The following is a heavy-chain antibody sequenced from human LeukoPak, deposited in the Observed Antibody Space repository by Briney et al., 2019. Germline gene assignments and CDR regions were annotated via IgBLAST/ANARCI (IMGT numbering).Heavy chain of an antibody. D-gene: IGHD3-9*01. CDR2: IRYDGSNK. V-gene: IGHV3-30*02. CDR1: GFTFSSYG. Sequence: GGSLRLSCAASGFTFSSYGMHWVRQAPGKGLEWVAFIRYDGSNKYYADSVKGRFTISRDNSKNTLYLQMNSLRAEDTAVYYCAKDQASGRLRYFDPQPYFDYWGQGTLVTVSS. CDR3: AKDQASGRLRYFDPQPYFDY. J-gene: IGHJ4*02.